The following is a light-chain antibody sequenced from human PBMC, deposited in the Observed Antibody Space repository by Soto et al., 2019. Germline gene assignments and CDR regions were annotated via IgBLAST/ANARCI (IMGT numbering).Light chain of an antibody. V-gene: IGLV2-14*01. CDR2: DVS. J-gene: IGLJ2*01. CDR1: SSDVGGYNY. CDR3: SSYTSSSTVV. Sequence: QSALTQPASVSGSPGQSITISCTGTSSDVGGYNYVSWYQQHPGKAPKLMIYDVSNRPSGVSNRCSGSKSGNTASLTISGHQGEGEADYYCSSYTSSSTVVFGGGAKLTVL.